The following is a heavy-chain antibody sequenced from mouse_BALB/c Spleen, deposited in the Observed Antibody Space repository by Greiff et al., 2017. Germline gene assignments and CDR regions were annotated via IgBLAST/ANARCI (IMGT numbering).Heavy chain of an antibody. V-gene: IGHV1S81*02. CDR3: ARSPYRNYGMDY. CDR2: INPSNGRT. D-gene: IGHD2-1*01. Sequence: QVQLQQPGAELVKPGASVKLSCKASGYTFTSYWMHWVKQRPGQGLEWIGEINPSNGRTNYNEKFKSKATLTVDKSSSTAYMQLSSLTSEDSAVYYCARSPYRNYGMDYWGQGTSVTVSS. J-gene: IGHJ4*01. CDR1: GYTFTSYW.